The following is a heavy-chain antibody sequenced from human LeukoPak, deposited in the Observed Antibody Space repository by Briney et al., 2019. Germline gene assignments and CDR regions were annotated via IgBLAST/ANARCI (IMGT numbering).Heavy chain of an antibody. CDR3: ARGGIDDALRPEYFQY. D-gene: IGHD3-16*01. V-gene: IGHV5-51*01. CDR2: IYPDDSDDSDT. CDR1: GYSFTNYW. J-gene: IGHJ1*01. Sequence: GESLKICCKGSGYSFTNYWIGWVRQMPGKGLEWMGIIYPDDSDDSDTRYSPSFQDHVTISVDTSLNTAYLQWHSLKASDTAMYNCARGGIDDALRPEYFQYWGQGTLVAVSS.